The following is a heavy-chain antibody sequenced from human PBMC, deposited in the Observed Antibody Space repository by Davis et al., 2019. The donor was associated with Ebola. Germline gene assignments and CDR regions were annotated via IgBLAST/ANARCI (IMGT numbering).Heavy chain of an antibody. Sequence: SETLSLTCTVSGGSISSSSYYWGWIRQSPGKGLEWIGSIYYSGSTYYNSSLKSRVTISVDTYKNQFSLKLSSVTAADTAVYYCASIYDSSGYFDYWGQGTLVTVSS. J-gene: IGHJ4*02. CDR3: ASIYDSSGYFDY. CDR1: GGSISSSSYY. V-gene: IGHV4-39*01. CDR2: IYYSGST. D-gene: IGHD3-22*01.